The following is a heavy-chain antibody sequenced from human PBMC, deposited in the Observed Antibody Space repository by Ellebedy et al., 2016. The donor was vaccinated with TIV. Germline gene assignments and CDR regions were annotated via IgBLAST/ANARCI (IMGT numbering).Heavy chain of an antibody. D-gene: IGHD2-21*02. Sequence: GESLKISCAASGFAFSSYSMNWVRQAPGKGLEWVSSIGGGINTGTYYADSVKGRFTISRDNSKSTVFLQMRSLRAEDTAIYYCAIDNSVTAMRDRRVAFDIWGQGTMVTVSS. J-gene: IGHJ3*02. CDR1: GFAFSSYS. CDR3: AIDNSVTAMRDRRVAFDI. V-gene: IGHV3-23*01. CDR2: IGGGINTGT.